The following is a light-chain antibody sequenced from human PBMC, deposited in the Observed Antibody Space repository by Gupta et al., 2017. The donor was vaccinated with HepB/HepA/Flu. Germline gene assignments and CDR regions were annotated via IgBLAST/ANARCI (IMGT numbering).Light chain of an antibody. CDR1: SSDVGAYNY. CDR3: SSYTSSDTYV. CDR2: DVT. V-gene: IGLV2-14*03. Sequence: QSALTQPAPVSGSPGQSITISCTGTSSDVGAYNYVSWYQQPPGKAPKLMIYDVTNRPSGVSNRFSGSKSGNTASLAISGLQAEDEADYYCSSYTSSDTYVFGTGTRVTVL. J-gene: IGLJ1*01.